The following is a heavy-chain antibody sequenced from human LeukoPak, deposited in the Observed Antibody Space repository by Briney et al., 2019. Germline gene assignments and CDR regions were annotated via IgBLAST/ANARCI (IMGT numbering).Heavy chain of an antibody. V-gene: IGHV4-30-4*01. CDR2: IYYSGGT. J-gene: IGHJ4*02. D-gene: IGHD2-15*01. CDR3: ARVVVAATIFARSYYFDY. CDR1: GGSISSGDYY. Sequence: SETLSLTCTVSGGSISSGDYYWSWIRQPPGKGLEWIGYIYYSGGTYYNPSLKSRVTISVDTSKNQFSLKLSSVTAADTAVYYCARVVVAATIFARSYYFDYWGQGTLVTVSS.